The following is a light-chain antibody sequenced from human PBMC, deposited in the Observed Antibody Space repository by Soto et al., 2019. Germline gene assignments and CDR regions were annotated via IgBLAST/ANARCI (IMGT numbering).Light chain of an antibody. V-gene: IGKV1-6*02. CDR2: AAT. CDR1: QGIRND. J-gene: IGKJ1*01. CDR3: LQDYNYPRT. Sequence: IQMTQSPSSLSASVGDRVTITSRASQGIRNDLGWYQQKPGEAPNLLIYAATSLRSGVPSRFSGSGSGTDFTLTISSLQPEDFATYYCLQDYNYPRTFGQGTKVEVK.